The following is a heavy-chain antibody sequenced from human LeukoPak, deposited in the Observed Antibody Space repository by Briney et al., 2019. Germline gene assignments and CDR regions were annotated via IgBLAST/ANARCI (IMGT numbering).Heavy chain of an antibody. CDR3: ARDPTIFYYDSSGSVGRFDP. CDR2: ISAYNGNT. Sequence: ASVKVSCKASGYTFTSYGISWVRQAPGQGLEWMGWISAYNGNTNYAQKLQGRVTMTTDTSTSTAYMELRSLRSDDTAVYYCARDPTIFYYDSSGSVGRFDPWGQGTLVTVPS. CDR1: GYTFTSYG. D-gene: IGHD3-22*01. J-gene: IGHJ5*02. V-gene: IGHV1-18*01.